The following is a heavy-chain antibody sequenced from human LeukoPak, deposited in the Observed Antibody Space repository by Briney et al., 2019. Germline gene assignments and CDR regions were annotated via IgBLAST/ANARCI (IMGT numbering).Heavy chain of an antibody. J-gene: IGHJ4*02. CDR2: ISSRSSYI. Sequence: APETLSLTCTVSGGSISSYYWSWLRQPPGKGLEWVSSISSRSSYIYYADSVKGRFTISRDNSKNTPYLQMNSLRAEDTAVYYCARDPDVWSGYTFDYWGQGALVTVSS. D-gene: IGHD3-3*01. V-gene: IGHV3-21*01. CDR1: GGSISSYY. CDR3: ARDPDVWSGYTFDY.